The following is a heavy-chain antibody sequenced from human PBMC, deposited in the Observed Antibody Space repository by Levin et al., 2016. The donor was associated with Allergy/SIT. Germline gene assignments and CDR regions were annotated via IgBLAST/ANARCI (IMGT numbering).Heavy chain of an antibody. Sequence: GESLKISCAASGFTLSNYGMHWVRQTPGKGLEWVAVISHDGSTKYYADLVEGRFTISRDNSQNTMYLQLNSLRAEDTAVYYCAKERSVRSSKSWDFDYWGQGTLVTVSS. CDR1: GFTLSNYG. CDR2: ISHDGSTK. J-gene: IGHJ4*02. V-gene: IGHV3-30*18. CDR3: AKERSVRSSKSWDFDY. D-gene: IGHD2/OR15-2a*01.